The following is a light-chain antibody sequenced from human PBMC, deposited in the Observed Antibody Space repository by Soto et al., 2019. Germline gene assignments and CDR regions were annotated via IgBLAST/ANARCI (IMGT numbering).Light chain of an antibody. V-gene: IGKV4-1*01. CDR3: QQYYSIPPT. Sequence: DIVMTQSPDSLAVSLGERATINCRSSQSVLSSSNNLNYLAWYQQKPGQPPKLLLHWASTRESGVPDRLSGSGSGTEFTLTISSLQAEDVAVYYCQQYYSIPPTFGQWTKVEIK. CDR2: WAS. CDR1: QSVLSSSNNLNY. J-gene: IGKJ1*01.